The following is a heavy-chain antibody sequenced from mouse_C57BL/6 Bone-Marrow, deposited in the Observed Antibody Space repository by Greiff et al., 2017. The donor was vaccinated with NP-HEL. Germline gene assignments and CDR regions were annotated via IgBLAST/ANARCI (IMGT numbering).Heavy chain of an antibody. D-gene: IGHD2-1*01. J-gene: IGHJ3*01. CDR2: ISNGGGST. Sequence: EVQRVESGGGLVQPGGSLKLSCAASGFTFSDYYMYWVRQTPEKRLEWVAYISNGGGSTYYPDTVKGRFTISRDNAKNTLYLQMSRLKSEDTAMYYCARQDGNYPSWFAYWGQGTLVTVSA. CDR3: ARQDGNYPSWFAY. CDR1: GFTFSDYY. V-gene: IGHV5-12*01.